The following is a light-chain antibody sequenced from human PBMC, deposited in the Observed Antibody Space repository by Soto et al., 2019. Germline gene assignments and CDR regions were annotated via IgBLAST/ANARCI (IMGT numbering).Light chain of an antibody. CDR1: SSDIGGHNY. V-gene: IGLV2-14*01. CDR2: DVS. J-gene: IGLJ1*01. Sequence: QSALTQPASVSGSPGQSITISCTGSSSDIGGHNYVSWYQQHPGKAPKLIIFDVSSRPSGVSNRFSGSKSGNTASLTISGPQAEDEADYYCSSYATSGTPYVFATGTKLTVL. CDR3: SSYATSGTPYV.